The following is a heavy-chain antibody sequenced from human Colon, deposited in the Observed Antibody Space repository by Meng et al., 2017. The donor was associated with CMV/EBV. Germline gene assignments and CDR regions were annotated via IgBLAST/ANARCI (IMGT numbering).Heavy chain of an antibody. D-gene: IGHD5-24*01. V-gene: IGHV4-39*07. CDR1: GDSISGRSYY. Sequence: QVQLAEPGPGLVKPSETLSLTCTVSGDSISGRSYYWGWIRQPPGKGLEWIASIYYTGNDYHNPSLKSRVTISIDTSNNQFSLRLTSVTAADTAVYYCARMALHWYFDLWGRGTLVTVSS. CDR3: ARMALHWYFDL. J-gene: IGHJ2*01. CDR2: IYYTGND.